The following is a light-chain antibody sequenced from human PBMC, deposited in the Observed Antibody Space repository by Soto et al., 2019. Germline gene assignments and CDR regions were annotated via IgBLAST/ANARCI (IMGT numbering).Light chain of an antibody. Sequence: AIQLTQSPSSLSASVGDRVTITCRASQGISSALAWYQQKPGNAPKLLIYDASSLESGVPSRFSGSGSGTDFTLTISSLQPEDFATYYCQQFNSYPQFTFGQGTRLEIK. CDR3: QQFNSYPQFT. CDR2: DAS. V-gene: IGKV1-13*02. J-gene: IGKJ5*01. CDR1: QGISSA.